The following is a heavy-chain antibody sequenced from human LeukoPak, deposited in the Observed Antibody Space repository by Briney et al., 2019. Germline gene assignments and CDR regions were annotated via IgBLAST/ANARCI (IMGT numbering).Heavy chain of an antibody. D-gene: IGHD3-16*01. CDR1: GYTFTGYY. CDR2: INPNSGGT. V-gene: IGHV1-2*02. Sequence: GASVKVSCNASGYTFTGYYMHWVRQAPGQGLEWMGWINPNSGGTNYAQKVQGRVTMTRDTSISTAYMELSRLRSDDTAVYYCARDSSSFGFGGDFDYWGQGTLVTVSS. J-gene: IGHJ4*02. CDR3: ARDSSSFGFGGDFDY.